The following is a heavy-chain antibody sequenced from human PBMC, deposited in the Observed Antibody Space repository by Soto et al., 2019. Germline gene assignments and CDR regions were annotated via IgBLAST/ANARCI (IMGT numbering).Heavy chain of an antibody. V-gene: IGHV4-31*03. J-gene: IGHJ6*03. Sequence: SGTLSLTCTVSGGSISTSGDYWTWIRQHPGKGLEWIGYIHYTGNTYYSPSLKNRVSMSVDTSRHRFSLNLNSATAADTAVYYCARINYYYYMDVWGKGTTDTVSS. CDR2: IHYTGNT. CDR3: ARINYYYYMDV. CDR1: GGSISTSGDY.